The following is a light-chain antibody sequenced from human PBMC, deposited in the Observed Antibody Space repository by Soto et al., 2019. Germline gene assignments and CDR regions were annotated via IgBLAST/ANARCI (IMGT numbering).Light chain of an antibody. CDR3: MQTVQTPIT. CDR2: GGS. J-gene: IGKJ5*01. CDR1: QALLRSNGYNY. V-gene: IGKV2-28*01. Sequence: DIVMTQSPLSLTVTPGEPASISCRSSQALLRSNGYNYFNWYLQRTGQSPHLLIYGGSNVAPGVPDRFSGSGSGTDFTLRISRVEADDVGVYYCMQTVQTPITFGQGTRLEIK.